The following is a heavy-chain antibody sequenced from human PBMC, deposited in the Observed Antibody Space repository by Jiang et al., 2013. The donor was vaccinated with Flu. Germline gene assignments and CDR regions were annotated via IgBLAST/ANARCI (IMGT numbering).Heavy chain of an antibody. CDR1: GFTFDDYV. Sequence: VQLVESGGGLVQPGRSLRLSCAASGFTFDDYVMHWVRQAPGKGLQWVSGISWNSGSIGYADSVKGRFTISRDNAKNSLYLQMNSLRAEDTALYYCAKXLDSAVAGHWYGMDVWGQGTTVTVSS. D-gene: IGHD6-19*01. V-gene: IGHV3-9*01. J-gene: IGHJ6*02. CDR2: ISWNSGSI. CDR3: AKXLDSAVAGHWYGMDV.